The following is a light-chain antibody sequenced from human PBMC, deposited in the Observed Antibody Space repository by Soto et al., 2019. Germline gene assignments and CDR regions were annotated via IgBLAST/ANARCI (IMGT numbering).Light chain of an antibody. CDR2: HAS. V-gene: IGKV1-5*01. CDR3: QQYNSYSWT. J-gene: IGKJ1*01. CDR1: QSISNW. Sequence: DIQMTQSPSTLPASVGDRVTITCRASQSISNWLAWYQQKPGTAPKVLIYHASNLRGGVPSRFSGGGSGTEFTLTISSVQPDDIATYSCQQYNSYSWTFGQGTKVDIK.